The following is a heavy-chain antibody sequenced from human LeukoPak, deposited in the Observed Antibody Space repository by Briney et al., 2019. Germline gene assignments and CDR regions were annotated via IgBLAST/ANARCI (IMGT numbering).Heavy chain of an antibody. V-gene: IGHV1-2*02. D-gene: IGHD7-27*01. CDR3: AREVLPGDKYYDY. CDR1: EYTFTAYY. Sequence: ASVKVSCKASEYTFTAYYIHWVRQAPGQGLEYMGWINSNTGATYYVQKFQGRVTMTRDTSINTASMDLSRLTSDDTALYYCAREVLPGDKYYDYWGQGTLVTVSS. J-gene: IGHJ4*02. CDR2: INSNTGAT.